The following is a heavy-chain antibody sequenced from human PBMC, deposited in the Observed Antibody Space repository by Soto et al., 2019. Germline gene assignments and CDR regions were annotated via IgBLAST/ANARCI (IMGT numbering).Heavy chain of an antibody. J-gene: IGHJ4*02. V-gene: IGHV4-30-4*01. CDR2: IFYSGST. CDR3: ARLGGQRVLDY. Sequence: SLTCTVSGGPISSGDYYWNWIRQPPGKGLEWIGNIFYSGSTYYNPSLKSRVSISVDTSKNQLSLKLSSVTAADTAVYYCARLGGQRVLDYWGQGNLVTVSS. D-gene: IGHD3-16*01. CDR1: GGPISSGDYY.